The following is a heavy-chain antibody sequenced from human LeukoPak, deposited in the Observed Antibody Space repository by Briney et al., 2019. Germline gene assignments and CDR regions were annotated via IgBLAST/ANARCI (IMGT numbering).Heavy chain of an antibody. J-gene: IGHJ4*02. CDR3: ARISPSRRRFGELWDAFDY. D-gene: IGHD3-10*01. CDR2: ISSSGSTI. CDR1: GFTFSSYE. Sequence: GGSLRLSCAASGFTFSSYEMNWVRQAPGKWLEWVSYISSSGSTIYYADSVKGRFTISRDNAKNSLYLQMNSLRAEDTAVYYCARISPSRRRFGELWDAFDYWGQGTLVTVSS. V-gene: IGHV3-48*03.